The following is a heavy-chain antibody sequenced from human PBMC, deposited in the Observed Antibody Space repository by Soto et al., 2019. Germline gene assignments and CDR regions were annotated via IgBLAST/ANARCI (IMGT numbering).Heavy chain of an antibody. CDR2: INQSGST. CDR1: GGAFSGYH. V-gene: IGHV4-34*01. J-gene: IGHJ6*01. CDR3: ATRDSYYGMDF. Sequence: QVQLQQWGAGLLKPSETLSLTCGVYGGAFSGYHWSWIRQAPGKGLEWIGEINQSGSTNYSPSLKSRVTMSVDTSKKQFSLKLSSVTAADTALYDCATRDSYYGMDFW.